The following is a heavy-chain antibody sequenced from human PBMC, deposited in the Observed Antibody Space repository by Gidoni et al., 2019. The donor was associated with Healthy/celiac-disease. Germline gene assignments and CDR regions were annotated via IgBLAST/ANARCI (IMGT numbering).Heavy chain of an antibody. CDR2: ISYDGSNK. D-gene: IGHD3-10*01. CDR3: ATPMVRGVIEGDY. V-gene: IGHV3-30*01. Sequence: QVQLVESGGGVVQPGRSLRLSCAASGFTFSSYAMHWVRQAPGKGLEWVAVISYDGSNKYYADSVKGRFTISRDNSKNTLYLQMNSLRAEDTAVYYCATPMVRGVIEGDYWGQGTLVTVSS. J-gene: IGHJ4*02. CDR1: GFTFSSYA.